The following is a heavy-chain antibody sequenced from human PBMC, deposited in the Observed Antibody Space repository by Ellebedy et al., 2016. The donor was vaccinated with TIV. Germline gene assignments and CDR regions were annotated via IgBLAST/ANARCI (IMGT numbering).Heavy chain of an antibody. Sequence: MPSETLSLTCTVSGGSISSGGYYWSWIRQHPGKGLEWIGYIYYSGSTYYNPSLKSRVTISVDTSKNQFSLKLSSVTAADTAVYYCARVPKSDCSGGSCYSFWFDPWGQGTLVTVSS. CDR1: GGSISSGGYY. V-gene: IGHV4-31*03. CDR3: ARVPKSDCSGGSCYSFWFDP. CDR2: IYYSGST. J-gene: IGHJ5*02. D-gene: IGHD2-15*01.